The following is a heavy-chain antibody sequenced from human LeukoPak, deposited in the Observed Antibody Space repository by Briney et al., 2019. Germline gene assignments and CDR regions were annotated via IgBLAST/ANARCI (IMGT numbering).Heavy chain of an antibody. D-gene: IGHD2-8*01. CDR3: ARVFVLMVYAIDQGKSYYYHMDV. Sequence: SETLSLTCTVSGGSISSSSYYWGWIRQPPGKGLEWIGSIYYSGSTYYNPSLKSRVTISVDTSKNQFSLKLSSVTAADTAVYYCARVFVLMVYAIDQGKSYYYHMDVWGKGTTVTVSS. J-gene: IGHJ6*03. CDR1: GGSISSSSYY. V-gene: IGHV4-39*07. CDR2: IYYSGST.